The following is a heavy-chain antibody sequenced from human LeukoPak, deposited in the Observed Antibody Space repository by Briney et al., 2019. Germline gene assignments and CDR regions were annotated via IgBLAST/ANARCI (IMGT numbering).Heavy chain of an antibody. Sequence: GGSLRLSCAASGFILSNNYMSWARQAPGKGLEWVSIISSRGATYYTDSVKGRFTISRDNSQNTLYLQMNSLRAEDTAVYYCATRGRSGYYYGMDVWGPGTTVTVSS. V-gene: IGHV3-66*01. CDR2: ISSRGAT. D-gene: IGHD1-26*01. CDR3: ATRGRSGYYYGMDV. J-gene: IGHJ6*02. CDR1: GFILSNNY.